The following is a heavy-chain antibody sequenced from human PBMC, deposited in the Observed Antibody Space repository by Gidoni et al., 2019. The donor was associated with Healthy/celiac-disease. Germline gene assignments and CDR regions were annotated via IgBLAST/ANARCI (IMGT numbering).Heavy chain of an antibody. CDR3: TTDGITSAAVRGVITPYYYGMDV. CDR2: IKSKTDGGTT. Sequence: EVQLVESGGGLVKPGGSLRLSCAASGFTFSNAWMSWVRPAPGKGLEWVGRIKSKTDGGTTDYAAPVKGRFTISRDDSKNTLYLQMNSLKTEDTAVYYCTTDGITSAAVRGVITPYYYGMDVWGQGTTVTVSS. CDR1: GFTFSNAW. J-gene: IGHJ6*02. V-gene: IGHV3-15*01. D-gene: IGHD3-10*01.